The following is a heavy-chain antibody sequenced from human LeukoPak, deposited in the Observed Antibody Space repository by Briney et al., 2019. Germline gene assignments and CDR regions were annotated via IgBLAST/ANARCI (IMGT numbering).Heavy chain of an antibody. Sequence: GGSLRLSCAVSGFTVNYAWMSWVRQAPGKGLEWVGRIKSKTDGGTTDYAAPVKGRFTISRDDSKNTLYLEMNSLKTEDTAVYYCTSYITRDAFHIWGQGTMVTVSS. D-gene: IGHD1-14*01. CDR1: GFTVNYAW. CDR3: TSYITRDAFHI. J-gene: IGHJ3*02. V-gene: IGHV3-15*01. CDR2: IKSKTDGGTT.